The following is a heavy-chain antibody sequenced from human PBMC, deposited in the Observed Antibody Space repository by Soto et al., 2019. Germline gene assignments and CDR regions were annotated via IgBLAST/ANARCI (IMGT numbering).Heavy chain of an antibody. Sequence: QVQLVQSGAEVKKPGASVKVSCKASGYTFTSYDINWVRQATGQGLEWMGWMNPNSGNTGYAQKFHGRDTMTRNTSMSTAYMERSSLRSEDTAVYYCARGINYYDSGDDAFDIWGQGTMVTVSS. V-gene: IGHV1-8*01. J-gene: IGHJ3*02. D-gene: IGHD3-10*01. CDR3: ARGINYYDSGDDAFDI. CDR2: MNPNSGNT. CDR1: GYTFTSYD.